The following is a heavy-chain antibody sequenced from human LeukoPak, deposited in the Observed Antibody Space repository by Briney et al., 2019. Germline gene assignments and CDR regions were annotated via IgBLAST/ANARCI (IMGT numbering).Heavy chain of an antibody. D-gene: IGHD3-22*01. V-gene: IGHV4-31*03. Sequence: PSQTLSLTCTVSGGSISSGGSYWGWIRHPPGKGREGIGYIYYSGSTHYNPSLKSRVTISVDTSKNQFSLKLSSVTAADTAVYYCARVSGTMIGYFDLWGRGTLVTVSS. CDR2: IYYSGST. CDR3: ARVSGTMIGYFDL. CDR1: GGSISSGGSY. J-gene: IGHJ2*01.